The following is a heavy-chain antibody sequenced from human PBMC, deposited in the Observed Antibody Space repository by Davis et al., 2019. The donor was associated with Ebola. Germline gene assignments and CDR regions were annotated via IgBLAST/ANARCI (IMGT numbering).Heavy chain of an antibody. CDR3: AKGWELLEGSLYYYYGMDV. CDR2: ISGSGGST. D-gene: IGHD1-26*01. CDR1: GFTFSSYA. V-gene: IGHV3-23*01. Sequence: PGGSLRLSCAASGFTFSSYAMSWVRQAPGKGLEWVSAISGSGGSTYYADSVKGRFTISRDNSKNTLYLQMNSLRAEDTAVYYCAKGWELLEGSLYYYYGMDVWGQGTTVTVSS. J-gene: IGHJ6*02.